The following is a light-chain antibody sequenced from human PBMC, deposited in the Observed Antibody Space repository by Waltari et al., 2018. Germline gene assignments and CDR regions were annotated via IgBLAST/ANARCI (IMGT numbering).Light chain of an antibody. V-gene: IGKV3-20*01. CDR1: QSVSSSY. Sequence: IVLTQSPGTLSLSPGERSTLACRASQSVSSSYLALYQQKPGQAPRLLIYGASSRATGIPDRFSGSGSGTDFTLTISRLEPEDFAVYYCQQYGSSPMYTFGQGTKLEIK. CDR3: QQYGSSPMYT. CDR2: GAS. J-gene: IGKJ2*01.